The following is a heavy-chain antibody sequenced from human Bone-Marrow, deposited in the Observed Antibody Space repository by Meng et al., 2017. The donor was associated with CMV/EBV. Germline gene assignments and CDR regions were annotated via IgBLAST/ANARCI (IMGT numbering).Heavy chain of an antibody. CDR2: INHSGST. Sequence: GSLRLSCAVYGGSFSGYYWSWIRQPPGKGLEWLGEINHSGSTNYNPSPKSRVTISVDTSKNQFSLKLSSVTAADTAVYYCARVPRITARVEWLRRGTNWFDPWGQGTLVTVSS. CDR3: ARVPRITARVEWLRRGTNWFDP. D-gene: IGHD3-3*01. V-gene: IGHV4-34*01. CDR1: GGSFSGYY. J-gene: IGHJ5*02.